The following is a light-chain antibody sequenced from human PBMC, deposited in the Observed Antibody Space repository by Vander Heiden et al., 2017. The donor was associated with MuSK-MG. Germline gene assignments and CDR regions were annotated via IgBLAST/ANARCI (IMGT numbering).Light chain of an antibody. CDR1: QNINSY. CDR3: HQCYSTPTT. V-gene: IGKV1-39*01. Sequence: EIQMMNSPSSLSASVGDRVTITCRASQNINSYLDWYQQKPGKAPKLLIYAASSLQCGVPSRFSGSGSGTDFTLTISSLQPEDFAAYYCHQCYSTPTTFGQGTQLEIK. CDR2: AAS. J-gene: IGKJ5*01.